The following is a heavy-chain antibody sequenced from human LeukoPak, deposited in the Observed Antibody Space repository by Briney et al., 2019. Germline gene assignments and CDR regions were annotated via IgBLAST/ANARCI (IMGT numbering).Heavy chain of an antibody. CDR3: AKGGPGFNWFDP. CDR2: ISGSGDSA. V-gene: IGHV3-23*01. Sequence: SGGSLRLSCAASGFTFSSYWMHWVRQAPGKGLEWVSAISGSGDSAYYADSVKGRFTISRDNSKNTLYLQVNSLRAEDTAVYYCAKGGPGFNWFDPWGQGTLVTVSS. CDR1: GFTFSSYW. J-gene: IGHJ5*02.